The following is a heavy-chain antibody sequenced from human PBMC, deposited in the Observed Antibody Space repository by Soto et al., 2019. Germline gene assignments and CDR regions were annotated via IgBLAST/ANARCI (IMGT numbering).Heavy chain of an antibody. CDR3: ARDQIIGNIYRMRGGMDV. Sequence: QVQLVESGGGLVKPGGSLRLSCAASGFIFSDYYMSWIRQAPGKGLEWVSYISSSSSYTNYADSVKGRFTISRDNAKNSLYLQMNSLTAEDTAVYYCARDQIIGNIYRMRGGMDVWGQGTTVTVSS. CDR1: GFIFSDYY. CDR2: ISSSSSYT. D-gene: IGHD1-1*01. V-gene: IGHV3-11*05. J-gene: IGHJ6*02.